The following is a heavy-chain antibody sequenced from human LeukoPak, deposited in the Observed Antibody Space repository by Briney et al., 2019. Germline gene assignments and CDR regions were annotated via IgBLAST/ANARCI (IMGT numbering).Heavy chain of an antibody. V-gene: IGHV3-9*01. CDR3: AEGAFGDIVVVVAAYYFDY. CDR1: GFTFDDYA. J-gene: IGHJ4*02. CDR2: ISWNSGSI. D-gene: IGHD2-15*01. Sequence: SPRLSCAASGFTFDDYAMHWVRQAPGKGLEWVSGISWNSGSIGYADSVKGRFTISRDNAKNSLYLQMNSLRAEDTALYYCAEGAFGDIVVVVAAYYFDYWGQGTLVTVSS.